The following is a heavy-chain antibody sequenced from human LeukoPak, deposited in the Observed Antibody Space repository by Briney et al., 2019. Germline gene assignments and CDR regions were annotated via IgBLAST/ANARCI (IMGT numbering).Heavy chain of an antibody. CDR3: AREAYDILTGYRSYWYFDL. J-gene: IGHJ2*01. CDR1: GFTFSDYY. D-gene: IGHD3-9*01. Sequence: GGSLRLSCAASGFTFSDYYMSWIRQAPGKGLEWVSYISSSSLYTNYADSVKGRFTISRDNAKDSLYLQMNSLRAEDTAVYYCAREAYDILTGYRSYWYFDLWGRGTLVTVSS. V-gene: IGHV3-11*05. CDR2: ISSSSLYT.